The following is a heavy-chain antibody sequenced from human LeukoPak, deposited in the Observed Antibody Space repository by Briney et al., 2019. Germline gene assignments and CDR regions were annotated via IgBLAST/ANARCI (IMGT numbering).Heavy chain of an antibody. D-gene: IGHD2-15*01. J-gene: IGHJ4*02. CDR1: GGSISSSSYY. CDR3: ARQLGYCSGGSCYSDFDY. V-gene: IGHV4-39*01. CDR2: IDDSGST. Sequence: PSETLSPTCTVSGGSISSSSYYWGWIRQPPGKGLEWIGSIDDSGSTYYNPSLKSRVTISVDTSKNQFSLKLSSVTAADTAVYYCARQLGYCSGGSCYSDFDYWGQGTLVTVSS.